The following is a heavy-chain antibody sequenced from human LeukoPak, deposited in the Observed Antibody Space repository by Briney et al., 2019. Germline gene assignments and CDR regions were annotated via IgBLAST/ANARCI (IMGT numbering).Heavy chain of an antibody. CDR1: GFSISSGHY. V-gene: IGHV4-38-2*02. CDR2: VYQSGTT. Sequence: PSETLSLTCTVSGFSISSGHYWGWVRQPPGAGLEWIGSVYQSGTTYYNPSLKSRVTTSVDMSKNQFSLRLRPVTAADTAVYYCARIFIRNGYSSYFDCWGQGTLVTVSS. CDR3: ARIFIRNGYSSYFDC. D-gene: IGHD5-18*01. J-gene: IGHJ4*02.